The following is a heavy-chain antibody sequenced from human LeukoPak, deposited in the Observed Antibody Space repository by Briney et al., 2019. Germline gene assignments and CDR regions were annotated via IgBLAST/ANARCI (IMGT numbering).Heavy chain of an antibody. Sequence: GGSLRLSCAVSGFIFSNYGIHWVRQAPGKGLEWVAFIRYDGSNKYYADSVKGRFTISRDNSKNTLYLQMNSLRAEGTAVYYCANLARTAVVTLDYWGQGTLVTVSS. CDR1: GFIFSNYG. D-gene: IGHD4-23*01. CDR3: ANLARTAVVTLDY. J-gene: IGHJ4*02. CDR2: IRYDGSNK. V-gene: IGHV3-30*02.